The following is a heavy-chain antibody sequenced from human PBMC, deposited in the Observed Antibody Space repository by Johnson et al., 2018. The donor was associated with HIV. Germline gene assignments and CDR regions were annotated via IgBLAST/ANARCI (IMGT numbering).Heavy chain of an antibody. CDR1: GFTFSSYA. D-gene: IGHD2-2*01. CDR2: IHSGGST. Sequence: VQLVESGGGLVQPGGSLRLSCAASGFTFSSYAMSWVRQAPGKGLECVSIIHSGGSTYYADSVKGRFTISRDNSKDTLYLQMDSLRAEDTAMYFCAKRVASTGGVFDIWGQGTLVTVSS. J-gene: IGHJ3*02. V-gene: IGHV3-23*04. CDR3: AKRVASTGGVFDI.